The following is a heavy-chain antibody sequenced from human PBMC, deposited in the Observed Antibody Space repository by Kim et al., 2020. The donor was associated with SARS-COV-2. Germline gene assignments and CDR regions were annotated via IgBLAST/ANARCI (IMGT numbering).Heavy chain of an antibody. V-gene: IGHV4-34*01. D-gene: IGHD3-10*01. J-gene: IGHJ6*02. Sequence: SETLSLTCAVYGGSFSGYYWSWIRQPPGKGLEWIGEINHSGSTNYNPSLKSRVTISVDTSKNQFSLKLSSVTAADTAVYYCARAHYGSGSYYYYGMDVWGQGTTVTVSS. CDR2: INHSGST. CDR3: ARAHYGSGSYYYYGMDV. CDR1: GGSFSGYY.